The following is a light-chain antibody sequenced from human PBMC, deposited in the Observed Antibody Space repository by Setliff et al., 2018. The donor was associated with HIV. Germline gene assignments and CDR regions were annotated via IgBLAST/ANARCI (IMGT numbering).Light chain of an antibody. CDR1: SSDVGGSNY. J-gene: IGLJ1*01. CDR2: EVS. V-gene: IGLV2-14*01. CDR3: SSYTFSSTPYV. Sequence: QSVLTQPASVSGSPGQSITISCNGTSSDVGGSNYVSWYQQHPGKAPKLMIYEVSNRPSWVSNRFSGSKSGNTASLTISGLQAEDEADYYCSSYTFSSTPYVFGTGTKVTVL.